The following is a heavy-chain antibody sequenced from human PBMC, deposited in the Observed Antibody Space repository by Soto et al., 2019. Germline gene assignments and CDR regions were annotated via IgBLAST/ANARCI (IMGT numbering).Heavy chain of an antibody. V-gene: IGHV4-39*07. CDR2: IYYSGSA. D-gene: IGHD4-17*01. J-gene: IGHJ6*02. Sequence: SETLSLTCTVSGGSISSSSYYWGWIRQPPGKGLEWIGNIYYSGSASYNPSLKSRVTISVDTSKSQFSLKLNSVTAADTAVYYCARVNYGNYYYYYGMDVWGQGTTVTVSS. CDR1: GGSISSSSYY. CDR3: ARVNYGNYYYYYGMDV.